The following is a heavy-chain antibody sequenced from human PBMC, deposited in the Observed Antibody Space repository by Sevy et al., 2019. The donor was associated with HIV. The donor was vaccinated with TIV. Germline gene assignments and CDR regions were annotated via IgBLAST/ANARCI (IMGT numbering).Heavy chain of an antibody. CDR3: VGEGVGGYSYSFDC. Sequence: GGSLRLSCAASGFTFSVYWMSWVRQAPGKGLEWVATMKEDGSDKDYVDSVKGRFTISKDNANNSLYLQMKCLSAEASAVYYGVGEGVGGYSYSFDCWGQGTLVTVSS. J-gene: IGHJ4*02. CDR2: MKEDGSDK. V-gene: IGHV3-7*01. D-gene: IGHD5-18*01. CDR1: GFTFSVYW.